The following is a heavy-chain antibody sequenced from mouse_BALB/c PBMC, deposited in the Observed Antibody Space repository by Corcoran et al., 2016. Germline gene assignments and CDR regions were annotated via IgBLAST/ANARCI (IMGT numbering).Heavy chain of an antibody. V-gene: IGHV9-3-1*01. CDR2: INTYTGEP. J-gene: IGHJ3*01. D-gene: IGHD2-1*01. CDR1: GYTFTNYG. CDR3: ASLLPSFAY. Sequence: QIQLVQSGPELKKPGETVKISCKASGYTFTNYGMNWVKQAPGKGLKWMGWINTYTGEPTYADDFKGRFAFSLETSASTAYLQINNLKNEDTATYFCASLLPSFAYWGQGTLVTVSA.